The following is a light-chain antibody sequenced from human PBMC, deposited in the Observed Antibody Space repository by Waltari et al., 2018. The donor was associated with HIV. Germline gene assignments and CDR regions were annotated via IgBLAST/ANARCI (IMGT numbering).Light chain of an antibody. J-gene: IGLJ2*01. CDR3: SSYTTSGSVL. Sequence: QSALRQPASGSGSPEQAGSIACTGTTLTYKSVAWYQQPPGKAPKLMLFEDTSRPAGVSNRFSGSKSGNTASLTISGLQVEDEADYYCSSYTTSGSVLFGGGTNLTVL. V-gene: IGLV2-14*03. CDR2: EDT. CDR1: TLTYKS.